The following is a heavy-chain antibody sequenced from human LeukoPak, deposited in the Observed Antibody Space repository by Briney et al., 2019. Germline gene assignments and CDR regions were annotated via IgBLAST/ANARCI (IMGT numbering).Heavy chain of an antibody. J-gene: IGHJ4*02. CDR2: ISAYNGNT. CDR1: GYTFTSYG. Sequence: ASVRVSCKASGYTFTSYGISWVRQAPGQGLEWMGWISAYNGNTNYAQKLQGRVTMTTDTSTSTAYMELRSLRSDDTAVCYCARDRDGYNRDYWGQGTLVTVSS. D-gene: IGHD5-24*01. V-gene: IGHV1-18*01. CDR3: ARDRDGYNRDY.